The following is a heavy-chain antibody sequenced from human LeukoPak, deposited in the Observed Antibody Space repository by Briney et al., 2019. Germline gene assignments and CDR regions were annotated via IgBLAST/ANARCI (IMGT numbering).Heavy chain of an antibody. CDR1: AGSYSGYY. Sequence: SETLSLTCAVYAGSYSGYYWSWIRQPPGKGLEWIGEINHSGSTNYNPSLKSRVTISVDTSKNQFSLKLSSVTAADTAVYYCARGRGYYDSSGYLLSWGQRTLVTVSS. CDR2: INHSGST. D-gene: IGHD3-22*01. J-gene: IGHJ4*02. CDR3: ARGRGYYDSSGYLLS. V-gene: IGHV4-34*01.